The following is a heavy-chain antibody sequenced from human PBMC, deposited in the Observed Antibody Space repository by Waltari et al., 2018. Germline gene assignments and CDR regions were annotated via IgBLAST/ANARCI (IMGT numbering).Heavy chain of an antibody. D-gene: IGHD3-3*01. Sequence: QVQLQQWGAGLLKPSATLSLTCDVSGGSLSGYHWTWIRQPPGKGLEWIGEINDSGRTTYNPSLESRVTGAIDTANNQFSLRVRSVTAADTAVYYCARVFGYYYYYMDVWGKGTTVTISS. V-gene: IGHV4-34*02. CDR3: ARVFGYYYYYMDV. J-gene: IGHJ6*03. CDR2: INDSGRT. CDR1: GGSLSGYH.